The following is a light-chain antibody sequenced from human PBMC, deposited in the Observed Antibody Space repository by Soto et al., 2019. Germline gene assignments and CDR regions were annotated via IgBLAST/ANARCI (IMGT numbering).Light chain of an antibody. CDR3: MQSTQLPPT. CDR2: EVS. CDR1: QSLLHITGETF. Sequence: DVVITQPPGSLSVGPLRPASISCKSSQSLLHITGETFLFWYLQKPGQSPQLLIYEVSTRVSGVPDRFSGSGSGTDFTLEISRVETDDVGIYYCMQSTQLPPTFGQGTRLEIK. V-gene: IGKV2D-29*02. J-gene: IGKJ5*01.